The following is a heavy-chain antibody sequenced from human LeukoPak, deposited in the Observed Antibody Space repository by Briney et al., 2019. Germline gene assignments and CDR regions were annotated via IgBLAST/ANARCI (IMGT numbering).Heavy chain of an antibody. D-gene: IGHD4-23*01. J-gene: IGHJ4*02. CDR2: ISFDGSNK. CDR1: GFTFSSYA. CDR3: ARAERWVHTFDS. V-gene: IGHV3-30-3*01. Sequence: GGSLRLSCAASGFTFSSYALHWVRQARGKGLEWGADISFDGSNKYYADSVKGRFSISRDNSRNTLYVQMNSLRAEDTAVYYCARAERWVHTFDSWGQGTLVTVSS.